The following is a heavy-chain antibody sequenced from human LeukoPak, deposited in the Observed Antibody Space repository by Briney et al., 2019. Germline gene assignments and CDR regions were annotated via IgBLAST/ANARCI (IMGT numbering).Heavy chain of an antibody. Sequence: GGSLRLSCVASGFDISYNYVGWVRQAPGKGLEWVSVIHTGGTTHYADSVEGRFTISKDNSNNTVYLQMNSVRVEDTAVYYCARVWFGYFFQWGQGALVTVSS. D-gene: IGHD3-10*01. CDR3: ARVWFGYFFQ. CDR2: IHTGGTT. J-gene: IGHJ4*02. V-gene: IGHV3-53*01. CDR1: GFDISYNY.